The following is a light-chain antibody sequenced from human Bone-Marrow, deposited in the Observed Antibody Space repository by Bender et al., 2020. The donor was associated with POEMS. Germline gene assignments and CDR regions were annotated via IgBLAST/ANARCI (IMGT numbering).Light chain of an antibody. CDR1: NLGHKY. CDR2: QDN. V-gene: IGLV3-1*01. J-gene: IGLJ3*02. Sequence: SYELTQPPSVSVSPGQTASITCSGANLGHKYACWYQQKPGQSPLLIIYQDNRRPSEVPDRFSGSRSGTSASLAISGLQSEDEADYYCAVWDDSLNGWVFGGGTKLTVL. CDR3: AVWDDSLNGWV.